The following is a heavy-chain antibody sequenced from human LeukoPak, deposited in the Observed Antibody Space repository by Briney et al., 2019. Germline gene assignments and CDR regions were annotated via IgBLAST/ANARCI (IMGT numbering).Heavy chain of an antibody. CDR2: ISAYNGNT. Sequence: ASVKVSCKASGYTFTSCGISWVRQAPGQVLEWMGWISAYNGNTNYAQKLQGRVTMTTDTSTSTAYMELRSLRSDDTAVYYCASGGHYYYDSSGYYYWGQGTLVTVSS. CDR3: ASGGHYYYDSSGYYY. V-gene: IGHV1-18*01. J-gene: IGHJ4*02. D-gene: IGHD3-22*01. CDR1: GYTFTSCG.